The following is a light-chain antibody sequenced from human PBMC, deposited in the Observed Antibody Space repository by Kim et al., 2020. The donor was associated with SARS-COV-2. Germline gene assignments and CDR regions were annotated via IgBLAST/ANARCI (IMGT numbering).Light chain of an antibody. CDR2: GAS. V-gene: IGKV3-15*01. J-gene: IGKJ4*01. CDR1: QSVNNN. CDR3: HRYNNWPLT. Sequence: SVSPGERVTLSCRASQSVNNNLAWYQHKPGQTPRLLIYGASTRATGIPARFSGSGSGTEFTLTISSLQSEDFAFYYCHRYNNWPLTFGGGTKLEI.